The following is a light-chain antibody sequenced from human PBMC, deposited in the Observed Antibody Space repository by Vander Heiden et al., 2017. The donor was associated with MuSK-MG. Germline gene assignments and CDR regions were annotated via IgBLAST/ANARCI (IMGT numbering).Light chain of an antibody. Sequence: EIVLTQSPVTLSLSPGERATLSCRASQSVSSSYLAWYQQKPGQAPRLLMYGASSRATGIPDRFSGSGSGTDFTLTISRLEPEDFAVYYCQQKRAFGQGTTVEIK. CDR3: QQKRA. CDR1: QSVSSSY. V-gene: IGKV3-20*01. J-gene: IGKJ1*01. CDR2: GAS.